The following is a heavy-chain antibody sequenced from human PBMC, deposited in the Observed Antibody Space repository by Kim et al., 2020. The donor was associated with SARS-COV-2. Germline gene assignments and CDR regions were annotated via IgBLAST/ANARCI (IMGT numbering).Heavy chain of an antibody. V-gene: IGHV4-31*03. CDR3: ARGSYDSSGYYVYYGMDV. Sequence: SETLSLTCTVSGGSISSGGYYWSWIRQHPGKGLEWIGYIYYSGSTYYNPSLKSRVTISVDTSKNQFSLKLSSVTAADTAVYYCARGSYDSSGYYVYYGMDVWGQGTTVTVSS. D-gene: IGHD3-22*01. CDR1: GGSISSGGYY. J-gene: IGHJ6*02. CDR2: IYYSGST.